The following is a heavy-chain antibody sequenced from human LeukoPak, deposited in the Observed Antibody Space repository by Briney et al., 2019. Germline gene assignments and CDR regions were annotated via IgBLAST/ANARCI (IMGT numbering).Heavy chain of an antibody. CDR3: TKGGPNYDFWSGGDNAFDI. D-gene: IGHD3-3*01. CDR2: ISGDGGST. J-gene: IGHJ3*02. V-gene: IGHV3-43*02. Sequence: QTGGSLRLSCAASGFTFDDYAMHWVRQAPGKGLEWVSIISGDGGSTYYAGSVKGRFTISRDNSKNYLYLQMNSLRTEDTALYYCTKGGPNYDFWSGGDNAFDIWGQGTMITVSS. CDR1: GFTFDDYA.